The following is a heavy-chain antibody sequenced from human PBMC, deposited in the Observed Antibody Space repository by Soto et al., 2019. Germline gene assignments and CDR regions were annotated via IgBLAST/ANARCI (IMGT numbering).Heavy chain of an antibody. J-gene: IGHJ6*02. CDR3: ARDVSEGAAARSLFYYYYNGMDV. CDR1: GFTFSSYA. CDR2: ISYDGSNK. Sequence: GGSLRLSCAASGFTFSSYAMHWVRQAPGKGLEWVAVISYDGSNKYYADSVKGRFTISRDNSKNTLYLQMNSLRAEDTAVYYCARDVSEGAAARSLFYYYYNGMDVWDQGTTVTVSS. D-gene: IGHD6-6*01. V-gene: IGHV3-30-3*01.